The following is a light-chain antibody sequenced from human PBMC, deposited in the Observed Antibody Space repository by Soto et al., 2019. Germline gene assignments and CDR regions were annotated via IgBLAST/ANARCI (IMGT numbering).Light chain of an antibody. J-gene: IGKJ1*01. V-gene: IGKV3-11*01. CDR3: QQRSSWPRT. Sequence: EIVLTQSPATLSLSPGERATLSCRASQSVSSFLAWYQQKPGQAPRLLIYDASNRATGIPARFSGSGSGTDFTLNISSLEPEDFALYYCQQRSSWPRTFGQGTKVDIK. CDR2: DAS. CDR1: QSVSSF.